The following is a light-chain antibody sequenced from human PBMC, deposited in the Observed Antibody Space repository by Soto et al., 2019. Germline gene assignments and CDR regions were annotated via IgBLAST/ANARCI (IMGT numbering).Light chain of an antibody. CDR2: DVS. Sequence: QSALTQPASVSESPGQSITISCTGTNSDVGGYNYVSWYQQHPGKAPKLMIYDVSNRPSGVSNRFSGSKSGNTASLTISGLQAEDEADYYCSSYTSSNTVVFGGGTKLTVL. V-gene: IGLV2-14*01. CDR1: NSDVGGYNY. CDR3: SSYTSSNTVV. J-gene: IGLJ2*01.